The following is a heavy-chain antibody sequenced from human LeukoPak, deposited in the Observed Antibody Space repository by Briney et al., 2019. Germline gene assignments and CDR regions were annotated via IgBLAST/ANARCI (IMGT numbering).Heavy chain of an antibody. CDR2: INAGNGDT. V-gene: IGHV1-3*01. CDR3: ARGRYFDWLDYYYGMDV. D-gene: IGHD3-9*01. Sequence: ASVKVSCKASGYTFTSYAMRWVRQAPGQRLEWMGWINAGNGDTKYSQKFQGRVAITRDTSASTAYMELSSLRSEDTAVYYCARGRYFDWLDYYYGMDVWGKGTTVTVSS. CDR1: GYTFTSYA. J-gene: IGHJ6*04.